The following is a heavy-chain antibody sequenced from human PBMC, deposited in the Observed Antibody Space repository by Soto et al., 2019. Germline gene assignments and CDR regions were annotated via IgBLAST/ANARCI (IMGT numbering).Heavy chain of an antibody. V-gene: IGHV3-11*06. CDR2: ISSSSSYT. D-gene: IGHD3-10*01. CDR3: ATTGSGSYYTLDY. Sequence: GGSLRLSCAASGFTFSDYYMSWIRQAPGKGLEWVSYISSSSSYTNYADSVKGRFTISRDNAKNSLYLQMNSLRAEDTAVYYCATTGSGSYYTLDYWGQGTLVTVSS. CDR1: GFTFSDYY. J-gene: IGHJ4*02.